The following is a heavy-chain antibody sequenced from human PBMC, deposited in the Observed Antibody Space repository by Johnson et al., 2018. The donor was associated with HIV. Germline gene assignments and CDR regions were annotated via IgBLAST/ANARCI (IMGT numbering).Heavy chain of an antibody. CDR3: TDYNFWTKRAFDI. V-gene: IGHV3-15*01. CDR2: IKSKTDGGTT. J-gene: IGHJ3*02. Sequence: VQLVESGGGLVKPGGSLRLSCAASGFTFSNAWMSWVRQAPGKGLEWVGRIKSKTDGGTTDYAAPVKGRFTISRDDSKNTLYLQMNSLKIEDTAVYYCTDYNFWTKRAFDIWGQGTIVTVSS. D-gene: IGHD3-3*01. CDR1: GFTFSNAW.